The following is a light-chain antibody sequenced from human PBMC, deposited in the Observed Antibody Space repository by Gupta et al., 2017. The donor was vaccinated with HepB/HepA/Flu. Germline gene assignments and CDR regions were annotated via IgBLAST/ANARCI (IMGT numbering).Light chain of an antibody. Sequence: DIQMTQSPSSLSASVGDRVTITCRASQSIANYLNWYQQKPGKAPNLLIYTTSILQSGVPSRFSGSGSGTHFTLTISSLQPEDFATYYCQQSYRAPPTFGQGTKVEIK. CDR1: QSIANY. V-gene: IGKV1-39*01. J-gene: IGKJ1*01. CDR3: QQSYRAPPT. CDR2: TTS.